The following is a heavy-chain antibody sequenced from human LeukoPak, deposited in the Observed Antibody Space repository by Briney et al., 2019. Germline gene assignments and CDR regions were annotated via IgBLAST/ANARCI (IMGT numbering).Heavy chain of an antibody. Sequence: ASVKLSCSASGYTFTGYYMHWVRQAPGQGLEWMGWINPNSGDTNYAQKFQGRVTMTRDTSISTAFMELSRLRSDDTAVYYCARTYYFGSGNEAFDIWGQGTMVTVSS. CDR3: ARTYYFGSGNEAFDI. CDR2: INPNSGDT. V-gene: IGHV1-2*02. J-gene: IGHJ3*02. CDR1: GYTFTGYY. D-gene: IGHD3-10*01.